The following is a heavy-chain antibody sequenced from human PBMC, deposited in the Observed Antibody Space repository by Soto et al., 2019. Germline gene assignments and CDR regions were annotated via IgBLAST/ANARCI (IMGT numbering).Heavy chain of an antibody. CDR1: GGSISSGGYY. V-gene: IGHV4-31*03. D-gene: IGHD3-10*01. J-gene: IGHJ6*02. CDR3: ARDPIKGDVYGMDV. Sequence: QVQLQESGPGLVKPSQTLSLTCTVSGGSISSGGYYWSWIRQHPGKGLEWIGYIYYSGSTYYNPSLKGRVTRAVDTSKNQFSLKLSSVTAADTAVYYCARDPIKGDVYGMDVWGQGTTVTVSS. CDR2: IYYSGST.